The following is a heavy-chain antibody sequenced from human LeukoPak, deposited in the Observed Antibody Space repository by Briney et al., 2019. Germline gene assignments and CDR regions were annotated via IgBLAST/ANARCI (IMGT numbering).Heavy chain of an antibody. CDR2: IYSDNT. Sequence: PGGSLRLSCTVSGFTVSSNSMSWVRQAPGKGLEWVSFIYSDNTHYSDSVKGRFTISRDNSKNTLYLQMNSLRAEDTAVYYCAKSTWGGSYHSDYWGQGTLVTVSS. D-gene: IGHD1-26*01. J-gene: IGHJ4*02. CDR1: GFTVSSNS. CDR3: AKSTWGGSYHSDY. V-gene: IGHV3-53*01.